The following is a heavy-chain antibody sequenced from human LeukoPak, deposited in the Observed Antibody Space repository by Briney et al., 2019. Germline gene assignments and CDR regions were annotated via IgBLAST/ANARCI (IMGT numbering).Heavy chain of an antibody. Sequence: GGSLRLSCAASGFTFSNYSMNWVRQAPGKGLEWVSSITGSTSRIYYYADSVKGRFTISRDNAKNTLYLQMNSLRAEDTAVYYCARQNRNWFDPWGQGTLVTVSS. V-gene: IGHV3-21*01. CDR3: ARQNRNWFDP. CDR1: GFTFSNYS. J-gene: IGHJ5*02. CDR2: ITGSTSRI. D-gene: IGHD1-14*01.